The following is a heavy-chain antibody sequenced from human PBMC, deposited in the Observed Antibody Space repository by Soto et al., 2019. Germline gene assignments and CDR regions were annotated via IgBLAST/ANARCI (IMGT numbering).Heavy chain of an antibody. CDR2: ISSSGSTI. CDR1: GFTFSSYE. Sequence: GGSLRLSCAASGFTFSSYEMNWVRQAPGKGLEWVSYISSSGSTIYYADSVKGRFTISRDNAKNSLYLQMNSLGAEDTAVYYCARDLGRTAAGLWGQGTLVTVSS. J-gene: IGHJ4*02. D-gene: IGHD6-13*01. V-gene: IGHV3-48*03. CDR3: ARDLGRTAAGL.